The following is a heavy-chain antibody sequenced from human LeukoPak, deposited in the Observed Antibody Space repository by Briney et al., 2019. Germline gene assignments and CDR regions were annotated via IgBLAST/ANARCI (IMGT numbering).Heavy chain of an antibody. CDR1: GFAFSNYA. D-gene: IGHD5-12*01. Sequence: TGGSLRLSCAASGFAFSNYAVAWVRQAPGKGLEWVSGISASGVGTYYADSVKGRFTISRDNSKNTLYLQMDSLRAEDTALYYCAKDRTGYSGYGYYYYYMDVWGKGTTVTVSS. CDR2: ISASGVGT. CDR3: AKDRTGYSGYGYYYYYMDV. J-gene: IGHJ6*03. V-gene: IGHV3-23*01.